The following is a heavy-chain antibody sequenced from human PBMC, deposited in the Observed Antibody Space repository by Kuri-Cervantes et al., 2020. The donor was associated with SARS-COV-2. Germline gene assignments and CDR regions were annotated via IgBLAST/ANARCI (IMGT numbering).Heavy chain of an antibody. J-gene: IGHJ3*02. CDR1: GGSISSYY. CDR2: IYYSGST. Sequence: SETLSLTCTASGGSISSYYWSWIRQPAGKGLEWIGRIYYSGSTNYNPSLKSRVTMSVDTSKNQFSLKLSSVTAADTAVYYCVRERYSSGSAFDIWGQGTMVTVSS. V-gene: IGHV4-4*07. D-gene: IGHD6-19*01. CDR3: VRERYSSGSAFDI.